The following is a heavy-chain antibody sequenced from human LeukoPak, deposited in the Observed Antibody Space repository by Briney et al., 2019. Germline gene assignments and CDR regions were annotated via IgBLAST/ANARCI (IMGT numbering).Heavy chain of an antibody. J-gene: IGHJ4*02. Sequence: GGSLRLSCATSEFTFSNYWMHWVRHAPGRGLVWVSRINSDGSSTVHADSVKGRFTISRDNAKNTLYLQMNSLRAEDTAVYYCARTLYSNYYFDYWGQGTLVTVSS. D-gene: IGHD4-11*01. CDR2: INSDGSST. V-gene: IGHV3-74*01. CDR3: ARTLYSNYYFDY. CDR1: EFTFSNYW.